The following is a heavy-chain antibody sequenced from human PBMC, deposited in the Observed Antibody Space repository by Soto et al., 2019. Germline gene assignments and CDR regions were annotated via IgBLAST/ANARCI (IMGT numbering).Heavy chain of an antibody. J-gene: IGHJ5*02. CDR3: ARDGTLHDGGAYYYLS. V-gene: IGHV1-69*12. Sequence: QVQLVQSGAEVRKPGSSVKVSCKASGGTFSKFALSWVRQAPGQGLEWMGGIIPMFGKANYAQKFQGRLTITADESTSIGYMELRGLISEDTAVYYCARDGTLHDGGAYYYLSWGQGTLVTVSS. CDR2: IIPMFGKA. D-gene: IGHD3-22*01. CDR1: GGTFSKFA.